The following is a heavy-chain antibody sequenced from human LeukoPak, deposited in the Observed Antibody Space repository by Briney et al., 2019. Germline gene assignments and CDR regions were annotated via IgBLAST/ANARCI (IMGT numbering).Heavy chain of an antibody. CDR3: ARDSRPYYYGSGSYGAFDI. CDR1: GYTLTELS. D-gene: IGHD3-10*01. V-gene: IGHV1-24*01. J-gene: IGHJ3*02. CDR2: FDPEDGET. Sequence: ASVKVSCKVSGYTLTELSMHWVRQAPGKGLEWMGGFDPEDGETIYAQKFQGRVTMTEDTSTDTAYMELSSLRSEDTAVYYCARDSRPYYYGSGSYGAFDIWGQGTMVTVSS.